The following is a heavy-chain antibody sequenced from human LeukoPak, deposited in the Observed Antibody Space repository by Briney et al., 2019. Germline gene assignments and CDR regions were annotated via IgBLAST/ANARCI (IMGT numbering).Heavy chain of an antibody. D-gene: IGHD1-1*01. CDR2: INLEGHI. V-gene: IGHV4-59*08. CDR1: GDSIRSSY. Sequence: SETLSLTCTVSGDSIRSSYWSWLRQSPGKGLEWIGCINLEGHIYYSPFLKSRLYISLDTSRSQFSLKMMSVTAADTAIYFCARQLATKGEWAFDVWGQGTMVIASS. CDR3: ARQLATKGEWAFDV. J-gene: IGHJ3*01.